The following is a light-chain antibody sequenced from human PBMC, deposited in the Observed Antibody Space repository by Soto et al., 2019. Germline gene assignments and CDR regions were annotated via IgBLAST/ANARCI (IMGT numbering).Light chain of an antibody. CDR2: GAS. Sequence: EIVLTQSPGTLSLSPGERATLSCRASQSVSSSYLARYQQKPGQAPRLLIYGASSRATGIPDRFSGSGSGTDFTLTISRLEPEDFAVYYCQQYGSSPYTFGHGTKVDIK. CDR1: QSVSSSY. V-gene: IGKV3-20*01. CDR3: QQYGSSPYT. J-gene: IGKJ2*01.